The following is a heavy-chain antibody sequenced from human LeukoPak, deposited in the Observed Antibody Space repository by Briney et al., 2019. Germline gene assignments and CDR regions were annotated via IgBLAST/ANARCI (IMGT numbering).Heavy chain of an antibody. CDR1: GGSISSSSYY. Sequence: PSETLSLTCTVSGGSISSSSYYWGWIRQPPGKGLEWIGSIYYSGSTYYNPSLKSRVTISVDTSKNQFSLKLSSVTAADTAVYYCATYYYDSSGYYGNFDYWGQGTLVTVSS. CDR2: IYYSGST. V-gene: IGHV4-39*07. D-gene: IGHD3-22*01. J-gene: IGHJ4*02. CDR3: ATYYYDSSGYYGNFDY.